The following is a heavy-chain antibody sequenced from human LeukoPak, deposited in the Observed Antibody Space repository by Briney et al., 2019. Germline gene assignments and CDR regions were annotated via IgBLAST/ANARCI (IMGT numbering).Heavy chain of an antibody. CDR2: IWYDGSNK. CDR3: ARDDGPNDY. V-gene: IGHV3-33*01. Sequence: PGGSLRLSCAASGFTFSSYGMHWVRQAPGKGLECVAVIWYDGSNKYYGDSVKGRFTISRDNSKNTLYLQMNSLRAEDTAVYYCARDDGPNDYWGQGTLVTVSS. J-gene: IGHJ4*02. CDR1: GFTFSSYG. D-gene: IGHD5-24*01.